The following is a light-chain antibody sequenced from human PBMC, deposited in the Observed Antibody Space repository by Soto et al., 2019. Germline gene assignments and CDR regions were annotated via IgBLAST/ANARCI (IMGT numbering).Light chain of an antibody. CDR2: CAS. CDR1: QSVSSN. Sequence: IVLTQSPATLSVSPRERATLSCRASQSVSSNLAWYQQKPGQAPRLRIYCASTRATGIPARFSGSGSGTEFTLTISSLQSEDFAVYFCQQYNNWPLTFGGGTKV. J-gene: IGKJ4*01. CDR3: QQYNNWPLT. V-gene: IGKV3-15*01.